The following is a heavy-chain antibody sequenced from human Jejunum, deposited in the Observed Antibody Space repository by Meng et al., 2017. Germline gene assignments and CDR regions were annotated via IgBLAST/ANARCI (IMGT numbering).Heavy chain of an antibody. CDR1: GGSISSGGYY. CDR3: ASYDLFTGFGFDY. Sequence: QVQLQESGPGLVKPSQTLSLTCTVSGGSISSGGYYWTWIRQHPGKGLEWIGYMYFSGSTYYNPSLRSRVTISVDTSKNQFSLELTSMTAADTAVYYCASYDLFTGFGFDYWGQGTLVTVSS. V-gene: IGHV4-31*03. D-gene: IGHD3-9*01. J-gene: IGHJ4*02. CDR2: MYFSGST.